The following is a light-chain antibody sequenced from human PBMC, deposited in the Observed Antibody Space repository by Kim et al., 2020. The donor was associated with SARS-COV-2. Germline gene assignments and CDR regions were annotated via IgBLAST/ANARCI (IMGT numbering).Light chain of an antibody. V-gene: IGKV3-20*01. CDR3: QQYGSSST. J-gene: IGKJ5*01. Sequence: LSPGESATLSDRASQSVSSNYLAWYQQKPGQTPRLLIYGPSSRATGVPDRFSGSASGTDFTLTISRLEPEDFAVYYCQQYGSSSTFGQGTRLEIK. CDR2: GPS. CDR1: QSVSSNY.